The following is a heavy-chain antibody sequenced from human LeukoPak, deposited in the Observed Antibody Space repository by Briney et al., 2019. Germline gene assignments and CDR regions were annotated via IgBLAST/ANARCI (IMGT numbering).Heavy chain of an antibody. CDR3: ARVRGGGFDN. J-gene: IGHJ4*02. Sequence: PGGSLRLSCAASGFTVSSNYMSWVRQAPGEGLEWVSIIYSASSTYYADSVKGRFTISRDNSKNTLYLQMNSLRAEDTAVYYCARVRGGGFDNWGQGTLVTVSS. CDR1: GFTVSSNY. V-gene: IGHV3-53*01. CDR2: IYSASST. D-gene: IGHD2-15*01.